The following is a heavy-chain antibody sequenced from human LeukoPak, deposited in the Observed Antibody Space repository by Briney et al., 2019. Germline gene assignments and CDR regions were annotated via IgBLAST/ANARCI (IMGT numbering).Heavy chain of an antibody. V-gene: IGHV1-69*04. J-gene: IGHJ5*02. CDR2: IIPILGIA. D-gene: IGHD6-13*01. CDR1: GGTFSSYA. Sequence: ASVKVSCKASGGTFSSYAISWVRQAPGQGLEWMGRIIPILGIANYAQKFQGRVTITADKSTSTAYMELSSLRSEDTAVYYCARTSSSSFFWFDPWGQGTLVTVSS. CDR3: ARTSSSSFFWFDP.